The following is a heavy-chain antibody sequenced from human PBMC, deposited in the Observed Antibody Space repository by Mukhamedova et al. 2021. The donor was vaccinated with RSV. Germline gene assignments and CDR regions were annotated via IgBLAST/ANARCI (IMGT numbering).Heavy chain of an antibody. CDR3: ARDRHSLARKPYYYYYMDV. Sequence: GSTNYNPSLKSRVTISVDTSKNQFSLKLTSVTAADTAVYYFARDRHSLARKPYYYYYMDVWGKGTTVTVSS. J-gene: IGHJ6*03. D-gene: IGHD1-14*01. V-gene: IGHV4-59*01. CDR2: GST.